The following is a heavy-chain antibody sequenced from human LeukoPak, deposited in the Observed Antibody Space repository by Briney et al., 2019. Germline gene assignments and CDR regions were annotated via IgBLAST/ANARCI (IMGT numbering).Heavy chain of an antibody. V-gene: IGHV1-2*02. D-gene: IGHD1-26*01. CDR3: ARSRYSGGGFDY. CDR2: INPNIGAT. CDR1: GYTFTGYY. J-gene: IGHJ4*02. Sequence: ASVKVSFKASGYTFTGYYMHWVRQAPGQGLEWMGWINPNIGATNSAQKFQGRVTMTRDTSITTAYMDLSRLRSDDTAVYYCARSRYSGGGFDYWGQGTLVTVSS.